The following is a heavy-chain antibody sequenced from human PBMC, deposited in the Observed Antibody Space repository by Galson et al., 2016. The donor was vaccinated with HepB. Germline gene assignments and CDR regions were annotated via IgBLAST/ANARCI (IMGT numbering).Heavy chain of an antibody. CDR1: GYTFTPYY. CDR2: INAGNGNT. CDR3: ARGRSGSHYYDGSAYYYTLDY. D-gene: IGHD3-22*01. Sequence: SVKVSCKASGYTFTPYYVHWVRQAPGQGLEWMGWINAGNGNTKYSQKLQGRVTITRDTSASTAYMDLTSLTSEDTAVYYCARGRSGSHYYDGSAYYYTLDYWGQGTLVTVSS. J-gene: IGHJ4*02. V-gene: IGHV1/OR15-3*02.